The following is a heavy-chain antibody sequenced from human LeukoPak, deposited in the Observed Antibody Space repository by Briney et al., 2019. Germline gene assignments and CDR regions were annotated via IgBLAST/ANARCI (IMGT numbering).Heavy chain of an antibody. V-gene: IGHV3-74*01. Sequence: PGGSLRLSCAASGFTLSSHWMHWVRQAPGKGLVWVSRIKSDGRTNYADSVKGRFTISRDNAKNRVSLQMNSLRAEDTGVYYCARAPSEIGGYYPEYFRHWGQGTLVIVSS. D-gene: IGHD3-22*01. CDR1: GFTLSSHW. CDR2: IKSDGRT. CDR3: ARAPSEIGGYYPEYFRH. J-gene: IGHJ1*01.